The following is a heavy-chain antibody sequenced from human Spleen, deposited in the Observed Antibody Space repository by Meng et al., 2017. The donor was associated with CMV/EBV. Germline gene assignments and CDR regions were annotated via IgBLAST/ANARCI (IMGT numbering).Heavy chain of an antibody. CDR2: NNHYNDKK. CDR3: ARWELVLRDVQDR. J-gene: IGHJ5*02. CDR1: GYSFSRYG. Sequence: KTSGYSFSRYGVGWVRQAPGRGLEGVRWNNHYNDKKKYTQKFRGRVTMNKDTTTSTAYMDLRNLRYNDTDVYYCARWELVLRDVQDRWGQGTLVTVSS. V-gene: IGHV1-18*01. D-gene: IGHD1-26*01.